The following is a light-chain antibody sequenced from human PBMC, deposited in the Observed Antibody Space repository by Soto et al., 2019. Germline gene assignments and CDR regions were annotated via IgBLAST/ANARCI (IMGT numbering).Light chain of an antibody. CDR1: QDISSY. Sequence: IQLTQSPASLSAPLGDRVTITCRASQDISSYLAWYQQKPRKAPKLLIYAASTLQSGVPSRSSGSGSGTDFTLTISSLQPDDFETYYCQQYNSGPRTFGQGTKVDIK. CDR3: QQYNSGPRT. J-gene: IGKJ1*01. V-gene: IGKV1-9*01. CDR2: AAS.